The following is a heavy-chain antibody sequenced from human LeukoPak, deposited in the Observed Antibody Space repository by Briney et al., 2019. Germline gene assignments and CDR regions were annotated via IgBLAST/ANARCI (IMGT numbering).Heavy chain of an antibody. CDR1: GVSISNYY. V-gene: IGHV4-59*08. CDR3: ARQSRYYYMDV. CDR2: IFNTGST. J-gene: IGHJ6*03. Sequence: PSETLSLTCKVSGVSISNYYWTWIRQPPGKALEWIGYIFNTGSTNYNPTLKSRATISLDTSQNQVSLALKSVTAADTAVYYCARQSRYYYMDVWGRGTTVTVSS.